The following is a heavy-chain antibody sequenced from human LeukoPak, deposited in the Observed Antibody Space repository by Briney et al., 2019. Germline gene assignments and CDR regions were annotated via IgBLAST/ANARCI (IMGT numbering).Heavy chain of an antibody. D-gene: IGHD3-3*01. CDR3: ARAASYYDFWSGFDY. CDR1: GGTFSSYA. V-gene: IGHV1-69*01. J-gene: IGHJ4*02. CDR2: IIPIFGTA. Sequence: ASVKVSCKASGGTFSSYAISWVRQAPGQGLEWMGGIIPIFGTANYAQKFQGRVTITADESTSTAYMELSSLRSEDTAVYYCARAASYYDFWSGFDYWGQGTLVTVSS.